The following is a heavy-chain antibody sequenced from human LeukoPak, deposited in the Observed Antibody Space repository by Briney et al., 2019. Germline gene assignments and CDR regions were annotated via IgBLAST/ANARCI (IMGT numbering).Heavy chain of an antibody. J-gene: IGHJ4*02. V-gene: IGHV3-23*01. CDR1: GFTFSSYA. CDR3: VKDQVPYYYDSRGYHSDY. CDR2: ISGSGGST. D-gene: IGHD3-22*01. Sequence: GGSLRLSCAASGFTFSSYALSWVRQAPGKGLEWVSAISGSGGSTYYADSVKGRFTISRDNSENTLYLQMNRLRAEDTAVYYCVKDQVPYYYDSRGYHSDYWGQGTLVTVSS.